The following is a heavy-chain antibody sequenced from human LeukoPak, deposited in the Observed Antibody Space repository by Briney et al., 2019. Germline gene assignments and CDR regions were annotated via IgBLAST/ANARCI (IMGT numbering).Heavy chain of an antibody. J-gene: IGHJ4*02. D-gene: IGHD5-12*01. Sequence: PGGSLRLSCAASGFTFSSYEMNWVRQAPGKGLEWVSYITSSGSTIYYADSVKGRFTISRDNAKNSLYLQMNSLRAEDTAVYYCAREVNSAYDQFDYWGQGTLVTVSS. CDR3: AREVNSAYDQFDY. CDR1: GFTFSSYE. CDR2: ITSSGSTI. V-gene: IGHV3-48*03.